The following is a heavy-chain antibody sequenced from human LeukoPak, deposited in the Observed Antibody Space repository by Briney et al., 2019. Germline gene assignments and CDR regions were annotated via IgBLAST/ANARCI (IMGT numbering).Heavy chain of an antibody. Sequence: GGSLRLSCAASGFTFSSYAMRWVRQAPGKGLEWVSTISGSGGSTYYADSVKGRFTISRDNSKNTLYLQMNSLRAGDTAVYYCARKGYFDWLLVYWGQGTLVTVSS. J-gene: IGHJ4*02. D-gene: IGHD3-9*01. V-gene: IGHV3-23*01. CDR2: ISGSGGST. CDR3: ARKGYFDWLLVY. CDR1: GFTFSSYA.